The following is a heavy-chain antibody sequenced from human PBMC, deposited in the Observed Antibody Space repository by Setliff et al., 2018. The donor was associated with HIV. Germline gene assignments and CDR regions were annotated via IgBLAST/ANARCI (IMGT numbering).Heavy chain of an antibody. CDR1: GFTFSDHY. CDR3: ARDKGYAFDI. V-gene: IGHV3-72*01. D-gene: IGHD5-18*01. Sequence: GGSLRLSCAASGFTFSDHYMDWVRQAPGKGPEWVGRSRTKTYSYTTDYAASVKGRFTISRDDSQNSLYLQMNSLKTEDTAVYYCARDKGYAFDIWGQGTMVTVSS. J-gene: IGHJ3*02. CDR2: SRTKTYSYTT.